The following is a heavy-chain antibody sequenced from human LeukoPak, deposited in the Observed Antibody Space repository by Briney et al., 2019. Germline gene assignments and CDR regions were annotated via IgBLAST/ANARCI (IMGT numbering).Heavy chain of an antibody. CDR2: ISGSGSVI. D-gene: IGHD4-17*01. J-gene: IGHJ5*02. V-gene: IGHV3-11*01. CDR3: ARMVQNTVTTGNLIDP. CDR1: GFTFSDYS. Sequence: GGSLRLSCAASGFTFSDYSMNWVRQAPGKGLEWISYISGSGSVIYYADSVKGRFTISRDNAKNSLYLQMNNLRAEDTAVYYCARMVQNTVTTGNLIDPWGQGTLVTVSS.